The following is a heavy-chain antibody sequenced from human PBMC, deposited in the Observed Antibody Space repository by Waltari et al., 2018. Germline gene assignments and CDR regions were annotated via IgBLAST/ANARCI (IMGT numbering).Heavy chain of an antibody. CDR2: IYYSGPT. CDR1: GDSIHSRTYY. D-gene: IGHD1-20*01. Sequence: QLHLQESGPGLVKPSETLSLNCSVSGDSIHSRTYYWGWIRQPPGKGLEWIGSIYYSGPTYYNPSLKSRVTISIDTSKNQFSVRLSSVTAADTAFYYCAGLTGATKPFRFDYWGQGILATVSS. CDR3: AGLTGATKPFRFDY. J-gene: IGHJ4*02. V-gene: IGHV4-39*01.